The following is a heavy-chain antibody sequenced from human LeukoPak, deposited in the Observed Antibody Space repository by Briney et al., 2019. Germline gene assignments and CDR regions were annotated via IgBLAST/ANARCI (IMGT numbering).Heavy chain of an antibody. Sequence: PSETLSLTCAVYGGSFSGYYWSWIRQPPGKGLEWIGEINHSGSTNYNPSLKSRVTITVDTSKNQFSLKLSSVTAADTAVYYCARIEYYYDSSGYQPYNWFDPWSQGTLVTVSS. D-gene: IGHD3-22*01. J-gene: IGHJ5*02. CDR1: GGSFSGYY. CDR3: ARIEYYYDSSGYQPYNWFDP. V-gene: IGHV4-34*01. CDR2: INHSGST.